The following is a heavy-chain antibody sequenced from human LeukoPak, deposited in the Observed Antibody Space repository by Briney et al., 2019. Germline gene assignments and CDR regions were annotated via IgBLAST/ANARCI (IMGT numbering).Heavy chain of an antibody. CDR3: ARAYSGSFYEAFDF. Sequence: GGSLRLSCTASIFTFSTHGIHGVRQAPGKGLEWVAVISYHGSNKHYADSVKGRFTISRDNSKNSLYLQMHSLRPEDTAAYYCARAYSGSFYEAFDFWGQGTMVTVSS. J-gene: IGHJ3*01. D-gene: IGHD1-26*01. CDR1: IFTFSTHG. V-gene: IGHV3-30-3*01. CDR2: ISYHGSNK.